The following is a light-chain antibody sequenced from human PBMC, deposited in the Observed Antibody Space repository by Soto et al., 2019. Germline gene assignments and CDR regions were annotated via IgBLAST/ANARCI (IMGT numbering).Light chain of an antibody. CDR3: HQRTNWPSIT. J-gene: IGKJ5*01. CDR2: GAS. V-gene: IGKV3-11*02. Sequence: EIVLTQSPATLSLSPGETATLSCRASQSVSNYLAWYQHKPGQAPRRLIYGASNRAPGVSARISGSGSGRDFSLTINSLEPEDSAVYYCHQRTNWPSITFGQGTRLEI. CDR1: QSVSNY.